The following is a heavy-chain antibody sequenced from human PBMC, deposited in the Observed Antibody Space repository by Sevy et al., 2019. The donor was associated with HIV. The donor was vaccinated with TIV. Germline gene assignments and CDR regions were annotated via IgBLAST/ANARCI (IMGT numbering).Heavy chain of an antibody. CDR2: IRQDGSDK. D-gene: IGHD3-9*01. J-gene: IGHJ4*02. V-gene: IGHV3-7*03. Sequence: GGSLRLSCTASEFTFSRYCMSWIRRAPGKGLEWEATIRQDGSDKYYVDSVKGRFTISRDNAENSLYLQMNSVRAGDTAVYYCARFRAGTFDYWGQGAGTFDYWGQGALVTVSS. CDR3: ARFRAGTFDYWGQGAGTFDY. CDR1: EFTFSRYC.